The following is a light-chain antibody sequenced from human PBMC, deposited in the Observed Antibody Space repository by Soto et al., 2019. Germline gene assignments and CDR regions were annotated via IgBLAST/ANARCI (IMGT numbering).Light chain of an antibody. CDR2: RNN. J-gene: IGLJ1*01. CDR3: AAWDDSLSGPHYV. V-gene: IGLV1-47*01. CDR1: SSNIGSNY. Sequence: QSALTQPPSASGTPGQRVTISCSGSSSNIGSNYVYWYQQLPGTAPKLLIYRNNQRPSGVPDRFSGSKSGTSASLAISGLRSEDEADYYCAAWDDSLSGPHYVFGTGTKVIVL.